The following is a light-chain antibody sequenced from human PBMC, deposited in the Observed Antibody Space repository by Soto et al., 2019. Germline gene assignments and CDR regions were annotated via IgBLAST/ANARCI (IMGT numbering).Light chain of an antibody. CDR1: SSDVGGYNY. CDR3: SSYTSNSTLYV. V-gene: IGLV2-14*01. J-gene: IGLJ1*01. CDR2: EVS. Sequence: QSALTQPASVSGSPGQSITISCTGTSSDVGGYNYVSWYQQHPGKAPKLMIYEVSNRPSGVSNRFSGSKSCNTASLTISGLQAEDEADDYCSSYTSNSTLYVFGTGTKVTVL.